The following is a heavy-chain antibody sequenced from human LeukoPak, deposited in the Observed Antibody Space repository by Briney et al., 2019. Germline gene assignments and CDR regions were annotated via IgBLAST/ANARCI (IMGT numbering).Heavy chain of an antibody. CDR1: GFTFSTYW. Sequence: GGSLRLSCAASGFTFSTYWMHWVRQAPGKGLVWVSRINPDGSSTSYADSVKGQFTISRDNAKNTLYLQMNSLRAEDTAVYYCARDLGWSYDYWGQGTLVTVSS. D-gene: IGHD2-15*01. V-gene: IGHV3-74*01. J-gene: IGHJ4*02. CDR2: INPDGSST. CDR3: ARDLGWSYDY.